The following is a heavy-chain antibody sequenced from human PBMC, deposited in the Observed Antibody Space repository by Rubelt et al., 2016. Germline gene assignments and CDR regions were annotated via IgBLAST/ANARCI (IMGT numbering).Heavy chain of an antibody. CDR2: ISGSSGTI. CDR1: RGYN. J-gene: IGHJ6*02. Sequence: RGYNMNWVRQAPGKGLEWVSYISGSSGTIYYADSVEGRFTISRDNAKNSLYLQMNSLRDDDTAGYYCARANGMDVWGQGTTVTVSS. V-gene: IGHV3-48*02. CDR3: ARANGMDV.